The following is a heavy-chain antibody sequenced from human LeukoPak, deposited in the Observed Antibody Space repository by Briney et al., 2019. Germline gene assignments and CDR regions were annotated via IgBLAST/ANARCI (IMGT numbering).Heavy chain of an antibody. CDR1: GYTFTSYY. J-gene: IGHJ6*02. CDR3: ATQLELRYYYYGMDV. Sequence: ASVKVSPKASGYTFTSYYMHWVRHAPGQGHEWMGIINPSGGSTSYAQKFQGRVTMTRDTSTSTVYMELSSLRSEDTAVYYCATQLELRYYYYGMDVWGQGTTVTVSS. V-gene: IGHV1-46*01. D-gene: IGHD1-1*01. CDR2: INPSGGST.